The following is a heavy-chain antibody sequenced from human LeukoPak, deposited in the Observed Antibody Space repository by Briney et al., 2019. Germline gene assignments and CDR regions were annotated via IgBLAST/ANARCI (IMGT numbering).Heavy chain of an antibody. J-gene: IGHJ4*03. CDR3: ARAPSRGYFDF. V-gene: IGHV4-61*01. CDR1: GGSVSSGSYS. CDR2: IFYSGCT. Sequence: SETLSLTCTVSGGSVSSGSYSWSWLRQPPGKGLELIGNIFYSGCTHYNPCLKSRVTISSDTSKYRCSLKLSSVATAVSSVDYCARAPSRGYFDFWGQGTLVTVSS.